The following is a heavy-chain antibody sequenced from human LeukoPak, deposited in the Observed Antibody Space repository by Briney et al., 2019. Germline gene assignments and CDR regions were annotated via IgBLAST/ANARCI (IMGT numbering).Heavy chain of an antibody. CDR1: GGSISSYY. CDR2: IYYSGST. V-gene: IGHV4-59*12. D-gene: IGHD1-26*01. CDR3: ARKIKWDPGHWYFDL. J-gene: IGHJ2*01. Sequence: SETLSLTCTVSGGSISSYYWSWIRQPPGKGLEWIGYIYYSGSTNYNPSLKSRVTISVDTSKNQFSLKLSSVTAADTAVYYCARKIKWDPGHWYFDLWGRGTLVTVSS.